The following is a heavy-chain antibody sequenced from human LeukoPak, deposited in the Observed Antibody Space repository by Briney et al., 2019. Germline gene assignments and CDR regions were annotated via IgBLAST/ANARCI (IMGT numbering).Heavy chain of an antibody. CDR2: IYYSGST. Sequence: SETLSLTCTVSGGSIGSSSYYWGWIRQPPGKGLEWIGSIYYSGSTYYNPSLKSRVTISVDTSKNQFSLKLSSVTAADTAVYYCARGDLGYCSSTSCYPLDYWGQGTLVTVSS. CDR1: GGSIGSSSYY. CDR3: ARGDLGYCSSTSCYPLDY. D-gene: IGHD2-2*01. V-gene: IGHV4-39*01. J-gene: IGHJ4*02.